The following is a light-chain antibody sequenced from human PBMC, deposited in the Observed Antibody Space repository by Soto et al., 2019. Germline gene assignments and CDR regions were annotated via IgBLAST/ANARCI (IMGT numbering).Light chain of an antibody. CDR2: GAS. CDR3: QQYGSSPLT. V-gene: IGKV3-20*01. Sequence: ETVLTQSPGTLSLSPGERATLSCRASQRVGNNFLAWYQQKPGQAPRLLIYGASRRATGIPDRFSGSVSGTDFTLTISRLGPEDFAVYHCQQYGSSPLTFGGGTKVEFK. CDR1: QRVGNNF. J-gene: IGKJ4*01.